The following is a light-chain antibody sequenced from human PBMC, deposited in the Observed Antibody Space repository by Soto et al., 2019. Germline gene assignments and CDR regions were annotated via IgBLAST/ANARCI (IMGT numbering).Light chain of an antibody. CDR1: QSISSW. CDR3: QESFFTLGT. V-gene: IGKV1-5*01. CDR2: GAS. Sequence: DIQMTQSPSTLSASVGDRVTITCRASQSISSWLAWYQQTPGKAPKLLIFGASNLHIGVPSRFSGSGSGTEFTLTINNLQREDFATYYCQESFFTLGTFGRGTKVDIK. J-gene: IGKJ1*01.